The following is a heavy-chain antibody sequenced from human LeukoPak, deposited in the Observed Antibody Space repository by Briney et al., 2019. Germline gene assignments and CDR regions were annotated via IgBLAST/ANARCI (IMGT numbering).Heavy chain of an antibody. CDR3: ARHTYGDYVMFFDY. V-gene: IGHV4-34*01. Sequence: PSETLSLTCAVYGGSFSDYYWNWIRQPPGKGLEWIGEINHSGSTYYNPSLKSRVTISVDTSKNQFSLKLSSVTAADTAVYYCARHTYGDYVMFFDYWGQGTLVTVSS. D-gene: IGHD4-17*01. J-gene: IGHJ4*02. CDR1: GGSFSDYY. CDR2: INHSGST.